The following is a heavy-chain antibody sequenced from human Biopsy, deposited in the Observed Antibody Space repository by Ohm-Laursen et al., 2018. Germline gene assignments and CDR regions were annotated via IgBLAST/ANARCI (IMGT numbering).Heavy chain of an antibody. CDR3: ARVTLPLYLDY. CDR2: ISGYNGNT. Sequence: GAPVKVSCKASGYSFTSYGISWVRQAPGEGLEWTGRISGYNGNTNYAQKFQGRVTMTADTSTSTVYMEVRGLRSDDTAVYYCARVTLPLYLDYWGQGTRVSVSS. CDR1: GYSFTSYG. D-gene: IGHD5/OR15-5a*01. V-gene: IGHV1-18*01. J-gene: IGHJ4*02.